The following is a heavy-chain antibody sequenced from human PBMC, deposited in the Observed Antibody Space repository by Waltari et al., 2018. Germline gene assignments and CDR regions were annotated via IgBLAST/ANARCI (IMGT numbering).Heavy chain of an antibody. CDR3: ASSTPGIAAAVLNWFDP. CDR2: IIPIFGTA. CDR1: GGTFSSYA. V-gene: IGHV1-69*13. J-gene: IGHJ5*02. D-gene: IGHD6-13*01. Sequence: QVQLVQSGAEVKKPGSSVKVSCKASGGTFSSYAISWVRQAPGQGLEWMGGIIPIFGTANYAPKFQGRVTITADESTSTAYMELSSLRSEDTAVYYCASSTPGIAAAVLNWFDPWGQGTLVTVSS.